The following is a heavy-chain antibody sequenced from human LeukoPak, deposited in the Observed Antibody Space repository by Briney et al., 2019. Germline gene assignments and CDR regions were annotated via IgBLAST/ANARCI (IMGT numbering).Heavy chain of an antibody. D-gene: IGHD3-22*01. CDR1: GGSISSSSYY. CDR2: IYYSGST. J-gene: IGHJ4*02. CDR3: ARDLMYYYDSSGYYY. Sequence: SETLSLTGTVSGGSISSSSYYWGWIRQPPGKGLEWIGSIYYSGSTYYNSYLKSRVTISVDTSKNQFSLKLSSVTAADTAVYYCARDLMYYYDSSGYYYWGQGTLVTVSS. V-gene: IGHV4-39*07.